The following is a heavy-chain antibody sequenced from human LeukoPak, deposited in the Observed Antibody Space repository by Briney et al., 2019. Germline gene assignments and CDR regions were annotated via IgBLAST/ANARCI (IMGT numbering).Heavy chain of an antibody. V-gene: IGHV5-51*01. CDR3: ARRLSTIAISAANDY. CDR2: IYPGDSDT. D-gene: IGHD6-13*01. CDR1: GYSFTSYW. Sequence: GESLKISCKGSGYSFTSYWIGWVRQMPGKGLEWMGIIYPGDSDTRYSPSFQGQVTMSADKSISTAYLQWSSLEDTDTAKYYCARRLSTIAISAANDYWGQGTLVTVSS. J-gene: IGHJ4*02.